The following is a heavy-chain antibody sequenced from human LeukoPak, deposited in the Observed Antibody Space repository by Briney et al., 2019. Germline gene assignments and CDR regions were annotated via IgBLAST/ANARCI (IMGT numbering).Heavy chain of an antibody. Sequence: GGSLRLSCAASGFTFSSYAMSWVRQAPGKGLDWVSAISGSGGSTYYPDSVKGRFTISRDNSKNTLFLQMNSLRAEDTAVYYCARDAYSNVWDNWFDPWGQGTLVTVSS. CDR2: ISGSGGST. D-gene: IGHD6-19*01. CDR3: ARDAYSNVWDNWFDP. CDR1: GFTFSSYA. V-gene: IGHV3-23*01. J-gene: IGHJ5*02.